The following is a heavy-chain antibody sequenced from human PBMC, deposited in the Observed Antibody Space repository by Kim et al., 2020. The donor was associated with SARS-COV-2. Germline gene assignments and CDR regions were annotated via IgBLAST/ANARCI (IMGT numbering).Heavy chain of an antibody. CDR3: SRVNSGYDH. CDR1: GGSFSGYY. Sequence: SVTLSLTCAVYGGSFSGYYWSWIRQPPGKGLEWIGEINHSGSTNYNPSLKSRVTISVDTSKNQFSLKLSSVTAADTAVYYCSRVNSGYDHWGQGTLVTVSS. J-gene: IGHJ4*02. CDR2: INHSGST. D-gene: IGHD3-22*01. V-gene: IGHV4-34*01.